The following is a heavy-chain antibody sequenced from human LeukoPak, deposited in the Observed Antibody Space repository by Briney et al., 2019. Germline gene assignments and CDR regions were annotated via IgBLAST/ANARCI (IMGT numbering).Heavy chain of an antibody. J-gene: IGHJ4*02. CDR1: GFTFSSYS. D-gene: IGHD6-19*01. Sequence: GGSLRLSCAASGFTFSSYSMNWVRQAPGKGLEWVSSISSSSSYIYYADSVKGRFTISRDNAKNSLYLQMNSLRAGDTAVYYCARSLCSSGWKRGYYFDYWGQGTLVTVSS. V-gene: IGHV3-21*01. CDR2: ISSSSSYI. CDR3: ARSLCSSGWKRGYYFDY.